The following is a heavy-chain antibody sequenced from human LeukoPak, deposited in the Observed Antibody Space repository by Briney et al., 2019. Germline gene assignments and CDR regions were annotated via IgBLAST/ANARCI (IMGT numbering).Heavy chain of an antibody. D-gene: IGHD5-12*01. V-gene: IGHV4-59*01. CDR3: ARESGYVRALDY. Sequence: PSETLSLTCTVSGGSISSYYWSWIRQPPGKGLEWIGYIYYSGSTNYNPSLKSRVTISVDTSKNQFFLKLSSVTAADTAVYYCARESGYVRALDYWGQGTLVTVSS. J-gene: IGHJ4*02. CDR2: IYYSGST. CDR1: GGSISSYY.